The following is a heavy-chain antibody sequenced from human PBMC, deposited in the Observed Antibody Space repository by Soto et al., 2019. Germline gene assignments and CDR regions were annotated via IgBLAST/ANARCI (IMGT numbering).Heavy chain of an antibody. CDR3: ARDAVSTIGDFDY. J-gene: IGHJ4*02. V-gene: IGHV1-2*02. CDR2: INPNSGAT. CDR1: GYTFTGYY. Sequence: GASVKVSCKASGYTFTGYYIHWVRQAPGQGLEWMGWINPNSGATNEAQKFQGRVTMARDKSISTAYLEVSRLTSDDTAIYYCARDAVSTIGDFDYWGQGTLVTVSS. D-gene: IGHD5-12*01.